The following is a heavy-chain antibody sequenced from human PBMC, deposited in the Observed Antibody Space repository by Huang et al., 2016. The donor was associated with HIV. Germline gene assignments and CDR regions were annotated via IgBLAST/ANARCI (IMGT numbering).Heavy chain of an antibody. CDR2: ISSGGST. D-gene: IGHD3-16*01. J-gene: IGHJ5*02. V-gene: IGHV4-39*01. CDR3: ASLDVPPPLNWFDP. Sequence: QLQLQESGPGLVKPSETLSLTCTVSGDSVISDGFYWGWIRRPPGKGLEWIGTISSGGSTYYNPSLKSRVSIAVDTSKNQFSLKLNSVTASDTAVYYCASLDVPPPLNWFDPWGQGTLVTVST. CDR1: GDSVISDGFY.